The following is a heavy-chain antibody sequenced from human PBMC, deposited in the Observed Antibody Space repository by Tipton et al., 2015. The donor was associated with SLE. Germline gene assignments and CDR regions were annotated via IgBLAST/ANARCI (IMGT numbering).Heavy chain of an antibody. CDR3: ARVFTTRIVVENDAFDI. CDR2: IYNSGST. D-gene: IGHD3-22*01. V-gene: IGHV4-59*11. Sequence: TLSLTCTVSGGSISTHYWSWIRQPPGKGLEWIGYIYNSGSTNYNPSLKSRVTISVDTSKNQFSLKLSSVTAADTAVYYCARVFTTRIVVENDAFDIWGQGTMVTVSS. CDR1: GGSISTHY. J-gene: IGHJ3*02.